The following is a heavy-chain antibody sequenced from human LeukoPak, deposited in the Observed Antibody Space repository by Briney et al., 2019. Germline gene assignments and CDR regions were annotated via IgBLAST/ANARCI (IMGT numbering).Heavy chain of an antibody. V-gene: IGHV3-7*03. Sequence: GGSLRLSCAASGFILSDYWMSWVRQAPGKGLEWVADIKQDGSEEYYVDSVKGRFTISRDNAKNSLFLQMSSLRAEDTAVYYCARGPYSRDNFDYWGQGTLVTVSS. J-gene: IGHJ4*02. D-gene: IGHD6-13*01. CDR3: ARGPYSRDNFDY. CDR2: IKQDGSEE. CDR1: GFILSDYW.